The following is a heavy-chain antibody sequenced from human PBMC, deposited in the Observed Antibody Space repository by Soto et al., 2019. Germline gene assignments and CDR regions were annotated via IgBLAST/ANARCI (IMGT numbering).Heavy chain of an antibody. CDR3: ARIRPMGLKTYGSGVGMVFDP. J-gene: IGHJ5*02. Sequence: QVTLKESGPVLVKPTETLTLTCTVSGFSLSNARMGVSWIRQPPGKALEWLAHIFSNDEKSYSTSLKSRLTISKDTSKSQVVLTMTNMDPVDIATYYCARIRPMGLKTYGSGVGMVFDPWGQGTLVTVSS. CDR1: GFSLSNARMG. D-gene: IGHD2-8*01. V-gene: IGHV2-26*01. CDR2: IFSNDEK.